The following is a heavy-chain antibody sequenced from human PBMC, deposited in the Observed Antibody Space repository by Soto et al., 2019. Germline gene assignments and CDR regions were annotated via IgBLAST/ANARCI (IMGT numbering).Heavy chain of an antibody. Sequence: SETLSLTCTVSGGSISSGDYYWSWIRQPPGKGLERIGYIYYSGSTYYNPSLKSRVTISVDTSKNQFSLKLSSVTAADTAVYYCASGPYGSGSYYYNWFDPWGQGTLVTVSS. D-gene: IGHD3-10*01. CDR3: ASGPYGSGSYYYNWFDP. CDR1: GGSISSGDYY. V-gene: IGHV4-30-4*01. J-gene: IGHJ5*02. CDR2: IYYSGST.